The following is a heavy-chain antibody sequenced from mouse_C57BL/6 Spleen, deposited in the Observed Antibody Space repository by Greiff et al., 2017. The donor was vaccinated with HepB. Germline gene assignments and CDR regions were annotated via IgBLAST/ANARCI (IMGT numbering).Heavy chain of an antibody. Sequence: EVQLQQSGAELVKPAASLKLSCTASGYNIKDIYIHWVKQRPEKGLERIRRTDPANGNTKYDPKFQGKATITADTYSNTTYLQLSSLTSEDTAVYYHRISTINAWGQGTTLTGSS. V-gene: IGHV14-3*02. CDR2: TDPANGNT. CDR3: RISTINA. CDR1: GYNIKDIY. D-gene: IGHD5-2*01. J-gene: IGHJ2*01.